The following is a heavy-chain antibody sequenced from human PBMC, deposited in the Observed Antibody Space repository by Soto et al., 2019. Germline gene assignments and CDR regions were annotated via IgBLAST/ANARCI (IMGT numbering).Heavy chain of an antibody. CDR3: ARDGSHPLRYSSSWQSGYYFDY. CDR2: IIPIFGTA. J-gene: IGHJ4*02. Sequence: SVKVSCKASGGTFSSYAISWVRQAPGQGLEWMGGIIPIFGTANYAQKFQGRVAITADKSTSTAYMELSSLRSEDTAVYYCARDGSHPLRYSSSWQSGYYFDYWGQ. CDR1: GGTFSSYA. D-gene: IGHD6-13*01. V-gene: IGHV1-69*06.